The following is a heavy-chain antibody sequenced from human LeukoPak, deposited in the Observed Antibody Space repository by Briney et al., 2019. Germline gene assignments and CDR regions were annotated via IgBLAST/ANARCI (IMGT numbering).Heavy chain of an antibody. CDR1: GGTFSSYA. CDR2: IIPIFGTA. CDR3: ARVGYCGGGSCPWWFDP. D-gene: IGHD2-15*01. Sequence: ASVKVSCKASGGTFSSYAISWVRQAPGQGLEWMGGIIPIFGTANYAQKFQGRVTITADESTSTAYMELSSLRSEDTAVYYCARVGYCGGGSCPWWFDPWGQGTLVTVSS. V-gene: IGHV1-69*13. J-gene: IGHJ5*02.